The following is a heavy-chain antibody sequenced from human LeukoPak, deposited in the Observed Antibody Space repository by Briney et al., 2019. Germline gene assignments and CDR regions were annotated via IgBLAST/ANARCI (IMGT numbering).Heavy chain of an antibody. CDR2: ISYHENNK. CDR1: GFTFSSYT. Sequence: GGSLRLSCAASGFTFSSYTMHWVRQAPGKGLEWVSLISYHENNKYYADSVKGRFTISGDNSKNTLYLQMNSLRADDTAVYYCAREARPDAFDIWGQGTMVTVSS. CDR3: AREARPDAFDI. J-gene: IGHJ3*02. V-gene: IGHV3-30-3*01.